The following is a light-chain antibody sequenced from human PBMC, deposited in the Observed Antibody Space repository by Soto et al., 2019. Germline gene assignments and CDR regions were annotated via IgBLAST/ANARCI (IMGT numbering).Light chain of an antibody. V-gene: IGLV2-14*01. CDR2: EVS. Sequence: QSALTQPASVSGSPGQSITISCTGITSDVGGHNYVSWYQQHPGKAPKFIIYEVSNRPSGVSNRFSGSKSGNTASLTISGLQAEDEAHYYCSSFTSYNTLVFGGGTKLTVL. J-gene: IGLJ3*02. CDR1: TSDVGGHNY. CDR3: SSFTSYNTLV.